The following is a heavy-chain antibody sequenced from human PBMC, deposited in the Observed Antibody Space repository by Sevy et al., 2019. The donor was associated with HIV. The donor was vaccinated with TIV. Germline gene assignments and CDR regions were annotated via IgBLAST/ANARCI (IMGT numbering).Heavy chain of an antibody. CDR3: ARVRVAAADYYFDY. J-gene: IGHJ4*02. Sequence: GGSLRLSCATSGFSFSDYYMSWIRQAPGKELEWISYISSGGRIIYYADSVKGRFTISRDNTNNSLYLRTNSLRAEDTAVYYCARVRVAAADYYFDYWGQGTLVTVSS. V-gene: IGHV3-11*01. CDR1: GFSFSDYY. CDR2: ISSGGRII. D-gene: IGHD6-25*01.